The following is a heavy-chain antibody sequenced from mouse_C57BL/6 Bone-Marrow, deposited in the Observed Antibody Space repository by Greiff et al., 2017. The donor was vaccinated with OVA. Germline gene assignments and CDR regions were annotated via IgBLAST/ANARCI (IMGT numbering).Heavy chain of an antibody. Sequence: QVQLKESGPELVKPGASVKLSCKASGYTFTSYDINWVKQRPGQGLEWIGWIYPRDGSTKYNEKFKGKATLTVDTSSSTAYMELHSLTSEDSAVYFCASRGGVPYWYFDVWGTGTTVTVSS. CDR2: IYPRDGST. D-gene: IGHD5-1*01. CDR1: GYTFTSYD. CDR3: ASRGGVPYWYFDV. V-gene: IGHV1-85*01. J-gene: IGHJ1*03.